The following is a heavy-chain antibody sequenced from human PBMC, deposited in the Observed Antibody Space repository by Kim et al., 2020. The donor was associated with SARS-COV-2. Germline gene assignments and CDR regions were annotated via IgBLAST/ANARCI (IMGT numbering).Heavy chain of an antibody. D-gene: IGHD6-13*01. V-gene: IGHV4-39*01. CDR2: IYYSGST. CDR3: ARSGYSISMDV. CDR1: GGSISSSSYY. J-gene: IGHJ6*02. Sequence: SETLSLTCTVSGGSISSSSYYWGWIRQPPGKGLEWIGSIYYSGSTYYNPSLKSRVTISVDTSKNQFSLKLSSVTAADTAVYYCARSGYSISMDVWGQGTTVTVSS.